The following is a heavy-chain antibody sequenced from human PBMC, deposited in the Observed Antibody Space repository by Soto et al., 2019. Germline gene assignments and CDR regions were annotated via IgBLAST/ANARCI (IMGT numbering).Heavy chain of an antibody. J-gene: IGHJ6*02. CDR3: ARLGLSATYSYAMDV. D-gene: IGHD2-15*01. CDR1: GYSFMSYW. CDR2: ISPNDSNI. V-gene: IGHV5-10-1*01. Sequence: PGESLKISCKGSGYSFMSYWISWVRQMPGKGLEWMGRISPNDSNINYSPSFQGHVTISADMSISTAYLQWSSLKASDTAMYYCARLGLSATYSYAMDVWGQGTTVTVSS.